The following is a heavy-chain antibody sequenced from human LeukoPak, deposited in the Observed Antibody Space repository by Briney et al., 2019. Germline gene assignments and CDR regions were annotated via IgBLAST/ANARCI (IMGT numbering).Heavy chain of an antibody. V-gene: IGHV4-39*01. D-gene: IGHD3-22*01. CDR2: IYYSGNT. CDR3: APPPYYYEANGYSVA. Sequence: SETLSLTCTVSGGSISSSSYYWGWIRQPPGKGLEWIGAIYYSGNTYYNPSLKSRVSISVDTSKNQFSLKVTSVTAADSAVYYCAPPPYYYEANGYSVAWGQGTLVTVSS. CDR1: GGSISSSSYY. J-gene: IGHJ5*02.